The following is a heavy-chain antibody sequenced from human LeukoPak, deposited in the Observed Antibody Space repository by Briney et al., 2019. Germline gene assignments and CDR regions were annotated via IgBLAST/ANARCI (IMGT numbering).Heavy chain of an antibody. J-gene: IGHJ4*02. CDR1: GGTFSSYA. CDR3: ASVNTAMVTVLFY. V-gene: IGHV1-69*05. Sequence: GSSVKVSCKASGGTFSSYAISWVRQAPGQGLEWMGRIIPIFGTANYAQKFQGRVTITTDESTSTAYMELSSLRSEDTAVYYCASVNTAMVTVLFYWGQGTLVTVSS. CDR2: IIPIFGTA. D-gene: IGHD5-18*01.